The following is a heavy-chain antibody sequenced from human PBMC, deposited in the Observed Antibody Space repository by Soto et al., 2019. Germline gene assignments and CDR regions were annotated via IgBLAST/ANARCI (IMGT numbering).Heavy chain of an antibody. J-gene: IGHJ4*02. CDR2: ISDDENIK. D-gene: IGHD5-12*01. V-gene: IGHV3-33*01. Sequence: PGGSRRLSCVACGCSFGSFGMHWVRQAPRKGLEWLTVISDDENIKKDSVRGPFAIARDNSTNPLYLHLTSLRAEDTAIYYCAGGLRGVLDYWGQGTLVTVSS. CDR3: AGGLRGVLDY. CDR1: GCSFGSFG.